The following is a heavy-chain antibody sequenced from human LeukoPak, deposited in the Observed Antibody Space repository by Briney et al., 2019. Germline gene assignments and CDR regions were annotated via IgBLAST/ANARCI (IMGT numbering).Heavy chain of an antibody. CDR3: AILGGSGSYYQRRGYYYYMDV. D-gene: IGHD3-10*01. Sequence: ASVKVSCKASGYTFTGYYMHWVRQAPGQGLEWMGWINPNSGGTNYAQKFQGRVTMTRDTSISTAYMELSRLRSDDTAVYYCAILGGSGSYYQRRGYYYYMDVWGKGTTVTISS. CDR1: GYTFTGYY. CDR2: INPNSGGT. J-gene: IGHJ6*03. V-gene: IGHV1-2*02.